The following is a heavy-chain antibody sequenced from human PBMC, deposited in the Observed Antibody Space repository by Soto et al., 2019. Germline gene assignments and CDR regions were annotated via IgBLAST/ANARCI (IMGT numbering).Heavy chain of an antibody. CDR1: GFTFSSYT. D-gene: IGHD3-10*01. CDR2: ISSSSSYI. V-gene: IGHV3-21*01. CDR3: ASLSRFALDH. Sequence: PGGSLRLSCAASGFTFSSYTMNWVRQAPGKGLEWVSSISSSSSYIYYTDSVKGRFTISRDNAKNSLYLQMNSLRAEDTAVYYCASLSRFALDHWGQGTLVTVSS. J-gene: IGHJ4*01.